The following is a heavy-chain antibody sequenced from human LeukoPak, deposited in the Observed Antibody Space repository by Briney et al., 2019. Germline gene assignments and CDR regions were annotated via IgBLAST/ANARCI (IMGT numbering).Heavy chain of an antibody. Sequence: GGSLRLSCAASGFSFSDFSMNWVRQAPGKGLEDIAYITTDSKTIRYSDSVKGRFTISRDNAKNSLYLQMNSLRVEDTAVYYCARDRRWELLADPFDYWGQGTLVTVSS. V-gene: IGHV3-48*01. J-gene: IGHJ4*02. CDR3: ARDRRWELLADPFDY. CDR1: GFSFSDFS. D-gene: IGHD1-26*01. CDR2: ITTDSKTI.